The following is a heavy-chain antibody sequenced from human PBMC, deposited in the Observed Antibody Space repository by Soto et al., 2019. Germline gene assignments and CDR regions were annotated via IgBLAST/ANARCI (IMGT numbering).Heavy chain of an antibody. CDR3: ARDGSGYDFYYYYYMDV. D-gene: IGHD5-12*01. V-gene: IGHV3-21*01. Sequence: NPGGSLRLSCAASGFAFSSYSMNWVRQAPGKGLEWVSSISSSSSYIYYADSVKGRFTISRDNAKNSLYLQMNSLRAEDTAVYYCARDGSGYDFYYYYYMDVWGKGTTVTVSS. CDR1: GFAFSSYS. J-gene: IGHJ6*03. CDR2: ISSSSSYI.